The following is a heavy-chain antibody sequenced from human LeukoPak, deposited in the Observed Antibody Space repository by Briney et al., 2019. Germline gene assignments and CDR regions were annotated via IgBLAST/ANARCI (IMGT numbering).Heavy chain of an antibody. CDR2: INHDGSEK. Sequence: PGRSLRLSCAASGFTFSDYWMNWVRQAPGKGLEWVANINHDGSEKYYVDSVKGRFTISRDNAKNSLYLQMNSLRAEDTAVYYCARDYSSSWHNYGMDVWGQGTTVTVSS. CDR1: GFTFSDYW. J-gene: IGHJ6*02. D-gene: IGHD6-13*01. CDR3: ARDYSSSWHNYGMDV. V-gene: IGHV3-7*01.